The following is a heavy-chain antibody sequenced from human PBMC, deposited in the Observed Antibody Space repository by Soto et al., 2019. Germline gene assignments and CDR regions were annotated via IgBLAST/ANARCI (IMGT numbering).Heavy chain of an antibody. CDR2: IYPGDSDT. Sequence: VECLKTSCKGSGDSFTSYWIGWVLQMPGKGLEWMGIIYPGDSDTIYSPSFQGQVTISADKSISTAYLQWSSLKASDTAMYYCARLIRSNDDAFDIWGQGTMVTVSS. V-gene: IGHV5-51*01. CDR1: GDSFTSYW. CDR3: ARLIRSNDDAFDI. D-gene: IGHD1-1*01. J-gene: IGHJ3*02.